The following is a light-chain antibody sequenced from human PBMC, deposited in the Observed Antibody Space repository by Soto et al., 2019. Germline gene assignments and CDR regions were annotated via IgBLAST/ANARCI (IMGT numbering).Light chain of an antibody. V-gene: IGLV2-14*01. CDR1: TSDVDDNKS. Sequence: QSVLSQPASVSGSPGQTITISCTATTSDVDDNKSVSWYQQHPGTAPKLMIYEVTYRPSGVSHRFSGSRSDTAASLTISGLQSDDEAEYYCSSYTTNKTRVFGGGTKLTVL. J-gene: IGLJ2*01. CDR3: SSYTTNKTRV. CDR2: EVT.